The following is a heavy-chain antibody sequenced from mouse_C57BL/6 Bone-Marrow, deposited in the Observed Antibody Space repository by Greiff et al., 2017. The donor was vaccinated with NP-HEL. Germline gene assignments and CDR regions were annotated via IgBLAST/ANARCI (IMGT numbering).Heavy chain of an antibody. CDR3: ASIYYYGSPYAMDY. CDR1: GFTFSSYA. Sequence: EVQRVESGGGLVKPGGSLKLSCAASGFTFSSYAMSWVRQTPEKRLEWVATISDGGSYTYYPDNVKGRFTISRDNAKNNLYLQMSHLKSEDTAMYYCASIYYYGSPYAMDYWGQGTSVTVSS. J-gene: IGHJ4*01. CDR2: ISDGGSYT. D-gene: IGHD1-1*01. V-gene: IGHV5-4*01.